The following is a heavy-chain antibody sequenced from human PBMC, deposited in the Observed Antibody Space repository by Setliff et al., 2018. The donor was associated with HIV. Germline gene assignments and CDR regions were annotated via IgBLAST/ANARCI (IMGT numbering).Heavy chain of an antibody. D-gene: IGHD3-9*01. V-gene: IGHV5-10-1*01. CDR3: AGGPILTGHR. J-gene: IGHJ4*02. CDR1: GYSFTSYW. CDR2: IDPSDSYT. Sequence: PGESLKISCKGSGYSFTSYWISWVRQMLGKGLEWMGRIDPSDSYTNYSPSFQGHVTISADKSISTAYLQWSSLKASDTAMYYCAGGPILTGHRWGQGTLVTVSS.